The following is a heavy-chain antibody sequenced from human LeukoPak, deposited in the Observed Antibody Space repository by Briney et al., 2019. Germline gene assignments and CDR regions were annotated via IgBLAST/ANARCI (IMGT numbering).Heavy chain of an antibody. V-gene: IGHV3-11*04. Sequence: GGSLRLSCAASGFTFSDKYMNWVRQAPGKGLEWVSYISSSDSTIYYADSVKGRFTISRDNAKNSLYLQMNSLRAGDTAVYYCARTIEMATISYFDYWGQGTLVTVSS. J-gene: IGHJ4*02. D-gene: IGHD5-24*01. CDR3: ARTIEMATISYFDY. CDR2: ISSSDSTI. CDR1: GFTFSDKY.